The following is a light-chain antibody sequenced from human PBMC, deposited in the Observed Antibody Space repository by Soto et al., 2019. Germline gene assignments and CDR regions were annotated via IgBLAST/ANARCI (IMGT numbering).Light chain of an antibody. CDR3: ETWDSNTRV. J-gene: IGLJ3*02. CDR1: SGHSSYI. CDR2: LEGSGSY. V-gene: IGLV4-60*02. Sequence: QLVLTQSSSASASRGSSVKLTCTLSSGHSSYIIAWHQQQPGKAPRYLMKLEGSGSYNKGSGVPDRFSGSSSGADRYLTISNPQFEDEADYYCETWDSNTRVFGGGTKLTVL.